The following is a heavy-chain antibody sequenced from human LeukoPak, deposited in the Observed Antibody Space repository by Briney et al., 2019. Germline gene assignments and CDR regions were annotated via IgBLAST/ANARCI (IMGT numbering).Heavy chain of an antibody. CDR1: GFTFSSYA. V-gene: IGHV3-21*01. CDR2: ISSSSSYI. CDR3: ARGNYDFWSGYYIYYFDY. J-gene: IGHJ4*02. Sequence: GGSLRLSCAASGFTFSSYAMSWVRQAPGKGLEWVSSISSSSSYIYYADSVKGRFTISRDNAKNSLYLQMNSLRAEDTAVYYCARGNYDFWSGYYIYYFDYWGQGTLVTVSS. D-gene: IGHD3-3*01.